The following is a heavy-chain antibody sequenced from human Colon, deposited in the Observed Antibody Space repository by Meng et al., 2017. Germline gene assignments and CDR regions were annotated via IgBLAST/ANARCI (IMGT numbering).Heavy chain of an antibody. Sequence: GSLRLSCAVYGGSISSYYWSWIRQPPGKGLEWIGYIYYSGSTNYNPSLKSRVTISVDTSKNQFSLKLSSVTAADTAVYYCARDIYYGSGRSDAFDIWGQGTMVTVSS. CDR1: GGSISSYY. CDR3: ARDIYYGSGRSDAFDI. J-gene: IGHJ3*02. CDR2: IYYSGST. D-gene: IGHD3-10*01. V-gene: IGHV4-59*01.